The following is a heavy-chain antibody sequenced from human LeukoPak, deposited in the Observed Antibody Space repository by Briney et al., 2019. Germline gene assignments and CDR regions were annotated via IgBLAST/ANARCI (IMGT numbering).Heavy chain of an antibody. Sequence: SETLSLTCAVYGGSFSGYYWSWIRQPPGKGLEWIGEINHSGSTNYNPSLKSRVTISVDTSKNQFSLKLSSVTAADTAVYYCARDLDIVVVPAAIPYNWFDPWGQGTLVTVSS. D-gene: IGHD2-2*02. CDR1: GGSFSGYY. V-gene: IGHV4-34*01. CDR2: INHSGST. CDR3: ARDLDIVVVPAAIPYNWFDP. J-gene: IGHJ5*02.